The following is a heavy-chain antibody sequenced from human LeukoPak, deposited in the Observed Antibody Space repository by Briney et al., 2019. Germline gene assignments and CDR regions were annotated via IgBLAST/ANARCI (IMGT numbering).Heavy chain of an antibody. CDR3: AKDDGIVVVVAATGLDY. Sequence: GGSLRLSCAASGFTFSSYGMHWVRQAPGKGLEWVAFTRYDGSNKYYADSVKGRFTISRDNSKNTLYLQMNSLRAEDTAVYYCAKDDGIVVVVAATGLDYWGQGTLVTVSS. CDR1: GFTFSSYG. D-gene: IGHD2-15*01. CDR2: TRYDGSNK. J-gene: IGHJ4*02. V-gene: IGHV3-30*02.